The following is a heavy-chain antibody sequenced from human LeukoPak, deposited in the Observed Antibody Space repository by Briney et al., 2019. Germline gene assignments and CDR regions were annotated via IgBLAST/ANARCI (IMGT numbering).Heavy chain of an antibody. V-gene: IGHV3-21*01. D-gene: IGHD4-11*01. CDR2: ISSSSSSYI. J-gene: IGHJ4*02. CDR1: GFTFSSYS. Sequence: GGSLRLSCAASGFTFSSYSMNWVRQAPGKGLEWVSSISSSSSSYIYYADSVKGRFTISRDNAKNSLYLQMNSLRAEDTAVYYCARAGWDDYSNYGIDYWGQGTLVTVSS. CDR3: ARAGWDDYSNYGIDY.